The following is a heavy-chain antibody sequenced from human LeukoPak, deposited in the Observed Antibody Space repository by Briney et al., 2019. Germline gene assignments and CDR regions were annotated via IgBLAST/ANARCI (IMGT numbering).Heavy chain of an antibody. CDR3: ARAGDSSGLSLYDAFDI. CDR2: IKQDGSEK. V-gene: IGHV3-7*04. Sequence: GGSLRLSCAASGFTFSSYWMSWVRQAPGKGLEWVANIKQDGSEKYYVDSVKGRFTISRDNAKNSLYLQMNCLRAEDTAVYYCARAGDSSGLSLYDAFDIWGQGTMVTVSS. J-gene: IGHJ3*02. CDR1: GFTFSSYW. D-gene: IGHD3-22*01.